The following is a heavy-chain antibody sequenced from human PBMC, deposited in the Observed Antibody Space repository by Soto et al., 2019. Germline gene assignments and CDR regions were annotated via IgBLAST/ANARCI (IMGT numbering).Heavy chain of an antibody. Sequence: PGGSLRLSCAASGFTFSSYAMSWVRQAPGKGLEWVSAISGSGGSTYYADSVKGRVTISRDNSKNTLYLQMNSLRAEDTAVYYCAQFSPRGYSSSWYRGHWFDPWGQGTLVTVSS. CDR1: GFTFSSYA. CDR2: ISGSGGST. D-gene: IGHD6-13*01. J-gene: IGHJ5*02. CDR3: AQFSPRGYSSSWYRGHWFDP. V-gene: IGHV3-23*01.